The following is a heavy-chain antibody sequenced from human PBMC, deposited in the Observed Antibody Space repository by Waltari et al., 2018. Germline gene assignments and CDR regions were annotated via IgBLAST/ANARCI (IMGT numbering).Heavy chain of an antibody. CDR2: VDRDGTTT. CDR3: ARDGPYYYYGLDV. J-gene: IGHJ6*02. V-gene: IGHV3-20*04. Sequence: EELLVESGGSFVRRGGSLRLSCSASGFTFTHYNRNWVRQAPGKGFEWVGHVDRDGTTTTHADPVKGRFTISRDNSKNSVYLQMTNLRHEDTASYYCARDGPYYYYGLDVWGQGTTVTVSS. CDR1: GFTFTHYN.